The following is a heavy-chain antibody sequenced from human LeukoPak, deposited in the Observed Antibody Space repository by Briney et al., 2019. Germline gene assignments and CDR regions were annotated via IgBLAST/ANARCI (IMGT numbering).Heavy chain of an antibody. CDR1: GFTFSVYG. V-gene: IGHV3-30*02. CDR2: IRFDGTNK. J-gene: IGHJ6*03. Sequence: GGSLRLSCAASGFTFSVYGMHWVRQAPGKGLESVAFIRFDGTNKYYADSVKGRFTISRDNSKNTLYLQMNSLRAEDTAVYYCAKVRSIFGVVSNAPYYYYYMDVWGKGTTVTVSS. CDR3: AKVRSIFGVVSNAPYYYYYMDV. D-gene: IGHD3-3*01.